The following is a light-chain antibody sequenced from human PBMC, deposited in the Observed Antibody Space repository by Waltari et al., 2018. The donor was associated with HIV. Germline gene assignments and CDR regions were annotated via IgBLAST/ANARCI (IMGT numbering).Light chain of an antibody. Sequence: QSVLTQPPSVSGAPGPRVPISCTGSSSHIGAGYDVHWYQQLPGTGPERHIHSNHIRSSGVPDRFSGPKSGASASLAITGLQADDEADYYGQSNDSNSRGSGVFGGGTKLTVL. CDR2: SNH. CDR3: QSNDSNSRGSGV. V-gene: IGLV1-40*01. CDR1: SSHIGAGYD. J-gene: IGLJ3*02.